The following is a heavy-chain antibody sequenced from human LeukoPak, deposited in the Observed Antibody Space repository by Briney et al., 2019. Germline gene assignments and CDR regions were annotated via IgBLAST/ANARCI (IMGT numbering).Heavy chain of an antibody. J-gene: IGHJ5*02. V-gene: IGHV3-9*01. CDR2: ISWNSDSI. Sequence: GRSLRLSRAASGFTFGDYAMHWVRQAPGKGLEWVSGISWNSDSIGYADSVKGRFTISRDNAKNSLYLQMNSLRAEDTAVYYCAKDLLRWDGYRPPAWGQGTLVTVSS. CDR1: GFTFGDYA. CDR3: AKDLLRWDGYRPPA. D-gene: IGHD5-24*01.